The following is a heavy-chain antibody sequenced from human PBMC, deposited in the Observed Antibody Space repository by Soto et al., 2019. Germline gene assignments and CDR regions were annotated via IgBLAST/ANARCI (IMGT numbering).Heavy chain of an antibody. Sequence: EVQLLESGGGLVQPGGSLRLSCAASGFTFSTYAMSWVRQAPGKGLEWVSAISGSGGGTNYADSVKGRFTISRDNSKNTLYLQTNGLRAEDTALYYCAKPKDTSAYSIFDYWGQGTLVTVSS. V-gene: IGHV3-23*01. CDR2: ISGSGGGT. CDR1: GFTFSTYA. CDR3: AKPKDTSAYSIFDY. J-gene: IGHJ4*02. D-gene: IGHD3-22*01.